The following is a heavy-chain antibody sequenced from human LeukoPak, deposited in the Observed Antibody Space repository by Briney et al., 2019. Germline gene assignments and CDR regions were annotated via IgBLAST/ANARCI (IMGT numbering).Heavy chain of an antibody. V-gene: IGHV3-48*03. D-gene: IGHD6-13*01. CDR3: ARDALAATGTRGDY. J-gene: IGHJ4*02. Sequence: GGSLRLSCADSGFTFSRYEMNWVRQAPGKGLEWVSYISSTGSTIYYADSVKGRFTISRDNAKNSLYLQMNSLRAEDTAVYYCARDALAATGTRGDYWGQGTLVTVSS. CDR1: GFTFSRYE. CDR2: ISSTGSTI.